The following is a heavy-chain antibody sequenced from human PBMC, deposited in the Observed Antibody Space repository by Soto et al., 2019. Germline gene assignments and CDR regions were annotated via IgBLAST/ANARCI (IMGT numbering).Heavy chain of an antibody. CDR3: ERVRGVYYVTDF. V-gene: IGHV3-74*01. CDR2: INPDGSIT. J-gene: IGHJ6*03. Sequence: TGLPMRLPNAAAEFTCANHWRHWVRQAPGKGLVWVSRINPDGSITSHADSVKGRFTISRDNAKNTLYLQMSSLRAEDTVVYYCERVRGVYYVTDFWGKGTTVTGS. D-gene: IGHD6-25*01. CDR1: EFTCANHW.